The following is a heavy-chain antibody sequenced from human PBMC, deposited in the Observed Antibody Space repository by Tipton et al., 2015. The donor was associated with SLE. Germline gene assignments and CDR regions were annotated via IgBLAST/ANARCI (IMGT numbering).Heavy chain of an antibody. CDR1: GGSISSGDYY. CDR2: IYYSGST. J-gene: IGHJ4*02. V-gene: IGHV4-61*08. CDR3: ASGGFGELLDY. D-gene: IGHD3-10*01. Sequence: TLSLTCTVSGGSISSGDYYWSWIRQPPGKGLEWIGYIYYSGSTNYNPSLKSRVTISVDTSKNQFSLKLSSVTAADTAVYYCASGGFGELLDYWGQGTLVTVSS.